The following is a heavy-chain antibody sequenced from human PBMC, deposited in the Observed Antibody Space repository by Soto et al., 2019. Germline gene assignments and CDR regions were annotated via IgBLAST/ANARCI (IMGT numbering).Heavy chain of an antibody. Sequence: GGSLRLSCETSGFSFSVYGMHWVRQAPGKGLEWVAVIWYDASKQFYAASVEGRFTISRDNSKAILYLQMNSLRAEDTAVYYCAAWAEGSTEVHWGQGTLVTVSS. V-gene: IGHV3-33*01. CDR3: AAWAEGSTEVH. J-gene: IGHJ4*02. D-gene: IGHD4-17*01. CDR1: GFSFSVYG. CDR2: IWYDASKQ.